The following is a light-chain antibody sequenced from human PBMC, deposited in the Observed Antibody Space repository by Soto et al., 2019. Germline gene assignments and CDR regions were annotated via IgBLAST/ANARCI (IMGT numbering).Light chain of an antibody. CDR3: QQYNNWPPWT. J-gene: IGKJ1*01. CDR2: GAS. CDR1: QSVSSN. V-gene: IGKV3-15*01. Sequence: EIVMTQSPATLSVSPGERATLSCRASQSVSSNLAWYQQKPGQAPRLLIYGASTRATGIPARFSGSGSGIESTLTISSLQSEDFAVYYCQQYNNWPPWTLGQGTKVEIK.